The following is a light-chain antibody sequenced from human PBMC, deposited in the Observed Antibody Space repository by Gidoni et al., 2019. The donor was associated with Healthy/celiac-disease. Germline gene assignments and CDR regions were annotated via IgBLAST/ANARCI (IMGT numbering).Light chain of an antibody. CDR3: QQYGSSPGT. CDR1: QSVSSSY. CDR2: GAS. J-gene: IGKJ3*01. V-gene: IGKV3-20*01. Sequence: EFVLTQSPGTLSLSPGERATLSCRASQSVSSSYLAWYQQKPGQAPRLLIYGASSRATGIPDRFSGSGSGTDFTLTISRLEPEDFAVYYCQQYGSSPGTFSPGTKVDIK.